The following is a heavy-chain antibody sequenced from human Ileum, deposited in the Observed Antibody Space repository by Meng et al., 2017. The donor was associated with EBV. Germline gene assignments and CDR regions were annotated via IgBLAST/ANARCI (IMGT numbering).Heavy chain of an antibody. D-gene: IGHD3-22*01. V-gene: IGHV4-30-4*01. CDR2: IYKSGST. CDR1: GGSISSGGYY. CDR3: ARGGDTSGYSLDY. Sequence: VELRSTCSVLVKPSHTLALTCAVCGGSISSGGYYWSWSRQPPGKGLEWIGYIYKSGSTYYNPSLTSRVTISVDTSKNQFFLKLGSVTAADTGVYYCARGGDTSGYSLDYWGQGILVTVSS. J-gene: IGHJ4*02.